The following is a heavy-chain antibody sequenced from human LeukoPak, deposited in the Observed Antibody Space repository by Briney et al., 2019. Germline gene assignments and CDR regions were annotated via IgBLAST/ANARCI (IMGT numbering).Heavy chain of an antibody. Sequence: GGSLRLSCAASRFXFSRYGIHWVRQAPGKGLEWVAVISYDGSNKDYADSVKGRFTISRDNAKNSLYLQMNSLRAEDTAVYYCARGAGGSCWGQGTLVTVSS. D-gene: IGHD2-15*01. V-gene: IGHV3-30*03. J-gene: IGHJ4*02. CDR2: ISYDGSNK. CDR3: ARGAGGSC. CDR1: RFXFSRYG.